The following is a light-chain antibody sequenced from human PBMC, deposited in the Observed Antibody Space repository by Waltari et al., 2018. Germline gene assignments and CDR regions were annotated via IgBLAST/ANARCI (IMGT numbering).Light chain of an antibody. CDR2: RNN. CDR3: ATWDDSLGVVAV. Sequence: QSVLTQPPSASGTPGQRVTISCSGSSSNIGTNYVYWYQQLPGTAPKLLIYRNNQRPAGVPDRFSGSESGTSASPAISGLRSDDEADDYCATWDDSLGVVAVFGGGTKLTVL. V-gene: IGLV1-47*01. CDR1: SSNIGTNY. J-gene: IGLJ2*01.